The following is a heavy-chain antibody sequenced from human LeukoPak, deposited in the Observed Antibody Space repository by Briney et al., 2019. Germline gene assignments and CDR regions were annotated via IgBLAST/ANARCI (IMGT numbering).Heavy chain of an antibody. J-gene: IGHJ5*02. CDR1: GATITSGGSY. D-gene: IGHD1-1*01. V-gene: IGHV4-31*03. Sequence: PSETLSLTCSVSGATITSGGSYWSWIRQHPGTGLEWIGYISYSGTTYYTPSLKSRMTISIDTSENQFSLKLSSVTAADTAVYLCARANGRPGYRWFDPWGQGTLVTVSS. CDR3: ARANGRPGYRWFDP. CDR2: ISYSGTT.